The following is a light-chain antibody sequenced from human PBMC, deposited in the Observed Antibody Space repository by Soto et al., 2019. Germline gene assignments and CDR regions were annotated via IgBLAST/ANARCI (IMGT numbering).Light chain of an antibody. CDR1: SSDVGGYGY. J-gene: IGLJ2*01. Sequence: QSALTQPASVSGSPGQSITISCTGTSSDVGGYGYVSWYQQHPGKAPKLMIYDVSNWPSGVSNRFSGSKSGNTASLTISGLQAEDEADYYCSSYASSSSLVVFGGGTKLTVL. CDR3: SSYASSSSLVV. V-gene: IGLV2-14*03. CDR2: DVS.